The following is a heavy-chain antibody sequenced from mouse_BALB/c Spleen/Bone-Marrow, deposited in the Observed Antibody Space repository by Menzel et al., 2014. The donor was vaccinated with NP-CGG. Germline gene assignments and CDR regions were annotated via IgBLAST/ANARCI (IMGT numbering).Heavy chain of an antibody. V-gene: IGHV7-3*02. Sequence: EVKLMESGGGLVQPGGSLRLSCATSGFTFTDYYMSWVRQTPGKALEWLGFIRSKADGYTTDYSVSVKGRFTISRDNSQSILYLQKNTLRAEDCATYYWASDENYDIYWYFDVWGAGTTVTVSS. CDR1: GFTFTDYY. CDR2: IRSKADGYTT. J-gene: IGHJ1*01. D-gene: IGHD1-1*01. CDR3: ASDENYDIYWYFDV.